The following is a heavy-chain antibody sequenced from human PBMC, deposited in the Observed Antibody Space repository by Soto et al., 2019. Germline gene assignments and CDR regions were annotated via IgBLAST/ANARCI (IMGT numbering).Heavy chain of an antibody. V-gene: IGHV3-15*01. CDR3: TTDSACGGGSCYSPSAYYFDY. CDR1: GFTFSNAG. D-gene: IGHD2-15*01. J-gene: IGHJ4*02. Sequence: PGGSLRLSCAASGFTFSNAGMSWVRQAPGKGLEWVGRIKSKTDGGTTDYAAPVKGRFTISRDDSKNTLYLQMNSLKTEDTAVYYCTTDSACGGGSCYSPSAYYFDYWGQGTLVTVSS. CDR2: IKSKTDGGTT.